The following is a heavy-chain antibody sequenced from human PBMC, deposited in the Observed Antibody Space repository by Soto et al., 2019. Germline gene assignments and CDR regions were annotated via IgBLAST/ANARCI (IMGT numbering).Heavy chain of an antibody. CDR2: INPNSGDT. J-gene: IGHJ4*02. CDR1: GSTFTANY. CDR3: ARVKGYSYGPGGHY. D-gene: IGHD5-18*01. V-gene: IGHV1-2*02. Sequence: ASVKVSCTASGSTFTANYMHWVRQAPGQGLEWMGWINPNSGDTNYAQEFQGRVTMTRDTSINTAYMELRRLRSDDTAVYYCARVKGYSYGPGGHYWCQGTLVTVSS.